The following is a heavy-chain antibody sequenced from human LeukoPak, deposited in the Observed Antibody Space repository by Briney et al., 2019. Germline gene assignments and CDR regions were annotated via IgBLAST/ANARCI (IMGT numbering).Heavy chain of an antibody. D-gene: IGHD3-3*01. CDR3: ATFRDGVVPLDY. J-gene: IGHJ4*02. Sequence: ASVKVSCKVSGYTLTELSMHWVRQAPGKGLEWMGGFDPEDGETIYAQKFQARVTMTEDTSTDTAYMELSSLRSEDTAVYYCATFRDGVVPLDYWGQGTLVTVSS. V-gene: IGHV1-24*01. CDR1: GYTLTELS. CDR2: FDPEDGET.